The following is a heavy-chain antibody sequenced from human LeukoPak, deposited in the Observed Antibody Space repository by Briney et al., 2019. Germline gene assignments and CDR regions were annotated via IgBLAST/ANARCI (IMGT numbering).Heavy chain of an antibody. V-gene: IGHV3-7*01. D-gene: IGHD3-3*01. CDR1: GFNISDFW. CDR3: ASRHYDFWSGYLDDAFDI. Sequence: GGSLRLSCAASGFNISDFWMTWVRQAPGKGLEWVANIKQDGSDKDYVDSVKGRFTISRDNAMNSLYLQMNSLRAEDTAVYYCASRHYDFWSGYLDDAFDIWGQGTMVTVSS. CDR2: IKQDGSDK. J-gene: IGHJ3*02.